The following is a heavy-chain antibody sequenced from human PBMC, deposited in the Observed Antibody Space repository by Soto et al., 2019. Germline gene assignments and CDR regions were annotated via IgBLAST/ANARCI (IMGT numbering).Heavy chain of an antibody. J-gene: IGHJ5*02. V-gene: IGHV3-74*01. Sequence: GGSLRLSCAASGFTLSSYWIQWVRQAPGKGLVWVPGINGDGSDTRYADSVKGRFTISRDNAKNTLYLQMNSLTADDTAVYFCARRYDSSGYSFDPWGQGTLVTVSS. D-gene: IGHD3-22*01. CDR2: INGDGSDT. CDR1: GFTLSSYW. CDR3: ARRYDSSGYSFDP.